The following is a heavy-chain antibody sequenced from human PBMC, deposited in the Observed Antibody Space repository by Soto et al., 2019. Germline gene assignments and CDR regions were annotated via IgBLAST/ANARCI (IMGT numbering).Heavy chain of an antibody. CDR3: AKDSPVGVPLLRDLHD. J-gene: IGHJ1*01. CDR1: GFTFSNYG. D-gene: IGHD2-15*01. CDR2: ISGSGGST. V-gene: IGHV3-23*01. Sequence: GGSLRLSCAASGFTFSNYGMSWVRQAPGKGLEWVSVISGSGGSTYYADSVKGRFTLSGDNSKNTVYLQMNSLRAEDTAVYYCAKDSPVGVPLLRDLHDWGQGTLVTVSS.